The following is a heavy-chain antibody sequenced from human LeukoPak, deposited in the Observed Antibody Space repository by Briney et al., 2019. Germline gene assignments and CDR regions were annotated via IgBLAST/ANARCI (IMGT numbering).Heavy chain of an antibody. J-gene: IGHJ4*02. D-gene: IGHD6-19*01. CDR3: ASSVAGGVDY. CDR2: ISGSGGST. V-gene: IGHV3-23*01. CDR1: GFTFSSYA. Sequence: GGSLRLSCAASGFTFSSYAMSWVRQAPGKGLEWVSAISGSGGSTYYADSVKGRFTISRDNSKSTLYLQMNSLRAEDTAVYYCASSVAGGVDYWGQGTLVTVSS.